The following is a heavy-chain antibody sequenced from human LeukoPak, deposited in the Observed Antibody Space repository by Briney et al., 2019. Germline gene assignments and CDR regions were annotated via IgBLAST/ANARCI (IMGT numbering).Heavy chain of an antibody. CDR3: ARDRVRDGYNFGYFDY. Sequence: ASVKVSCKASGYTFTSYYMHWVRQAPGQGLEWMGIINPSGGSTSYAQKFQGRVTMTRDTSTSTVYMELSSLRSEDTAVYYCARDRVRDGYNFGYFDYWGQGTLVTVSS. D-gene: IGHD5-24*01. CDR1: GYTFTSYY. CDR2: INPSGGST. J-gene: IGHJ4*02. V-gene: IGHV1-46*01.